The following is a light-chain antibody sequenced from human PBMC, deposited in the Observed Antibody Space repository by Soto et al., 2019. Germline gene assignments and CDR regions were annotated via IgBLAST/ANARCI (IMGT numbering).Light chain of an antibody. CDR2: DVS. Sequence: QSALTQPRSVSGSPGQSVTISCTGTSGDVGGYNFVSWYQQHPGKAPTLMIFDVSQRPSGVPDRFSGCKSGNTASLTIAGLQADDEADYYCCSYGGSDSWVFGGGTKVTVL. CDR3: CSYGGSDSWV. V-gene: IGLV2-11*01. J-gene: IGLJ3*02. CDR1: SGDVGGYNF.